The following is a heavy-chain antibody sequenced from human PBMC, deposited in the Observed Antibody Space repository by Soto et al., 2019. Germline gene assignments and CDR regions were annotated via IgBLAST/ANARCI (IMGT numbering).Heavy chain of an antibody. CDR1: GFSLTTTGVG. Sequence: QITLKESGPTLVKPTQTLTLTCTFSGFSLTTTGVGVGWIRQPPGKALECLALIYWDDDKRYSPSLKSRLTITKDXXKXQVXLTMTNMDPVDTATYYCAHRLCDNRCYWDVGYFDFWGQGTLVTVSS. CDR3: AHRLCDNRCYWDVGYFDF. V-gene: IGHV2-5*02. J-gene: IGHJ4*02. D-gene: IGHD2-15*01. CDR2: IYWDDDK.